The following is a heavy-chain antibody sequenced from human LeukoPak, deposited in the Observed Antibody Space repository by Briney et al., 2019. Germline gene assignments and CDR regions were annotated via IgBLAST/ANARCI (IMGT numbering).Heavy chain of an antibody. CDR3: ARDYSGSYYSPEIDY. D-gene: IGHD1-26*01. V-gene: IGHV3-7*01. CDR1: GFTFSYYW. CDR2: IKQDGGEK. Sequence: GGSLRLSCAASGFTFSYYWMTWVRQAPGKGLEWVANIKQDGGEKYYVDSVKGRFTISRDNAKNSLYLQMNSLRAEDTAVYYCARDYSGSYYSPEIDYWGQGTLVTVSS. J-gene: IGHJ4*02.